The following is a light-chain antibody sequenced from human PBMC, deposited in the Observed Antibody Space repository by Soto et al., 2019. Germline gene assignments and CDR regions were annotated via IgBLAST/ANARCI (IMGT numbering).Light chain of an antibody. V-gene: IGLV2-18*01. Sequence: QSVLTQPPSVSGSPGQSVTISCTGTSSDVGSYNRVSWYQQPPGTAPKLMIFEVSNRPSGVPDRFSGSKSGNTASLTISGLQAEDEADYYCSLYTSSSTRVVFGGGTKGTVL. J-gene: IGLJ2*01. CDR1: SSDVGSYNR. CDR3: SLYTSSSTRVV. CDR2: EVS.